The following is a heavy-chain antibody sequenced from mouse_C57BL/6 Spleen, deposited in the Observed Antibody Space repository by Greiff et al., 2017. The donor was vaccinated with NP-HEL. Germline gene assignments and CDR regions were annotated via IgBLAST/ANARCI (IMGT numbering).Heavy chain of an antibody. CDR3: ARESITTESYFDY. CDR1: GFTFSDYG. CDR2: ISSGSSTI. V-gene: IGHV5-17*01. J-gene: IGHJ2*01. Sequence: EVKLVESGGGLVKPGGSLKLSCAASGFTFSDYGMHWVRQAPEKGLEWVAYISSGSSTIYYADTVKGRFTISRDNAKNTLFLQMTSLRSEDTAMYYCARESITTESYFDYWGQGTTLTVSS. D-gene: IGHD1-1*01.